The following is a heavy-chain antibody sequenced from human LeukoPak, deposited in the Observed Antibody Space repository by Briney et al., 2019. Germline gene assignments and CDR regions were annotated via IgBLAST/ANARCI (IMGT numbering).Heavy chain of an antibody. V-gene: IGHV3-21*05. D-gene: IGHD3-22*01. CDR1: GFIYSNYG. Sequence: KPGGSLRLSCAASGFIYSNYGMNWVRQAPGKGLEWVSYISGSGTYIDYSDSVKGRFTISRDNAKNSLYLQKNSLRAEDTAVYYCARGHSSGYYPKYWGQGTLVTVSS. CDR3: ARGHSSGYYPKY. J-gene: IGHJ4*02. CDR2: ISGSGTYI.